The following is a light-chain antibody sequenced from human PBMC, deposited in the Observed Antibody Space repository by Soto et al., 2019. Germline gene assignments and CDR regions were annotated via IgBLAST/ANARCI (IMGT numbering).Light chain of an antibody. Sequence: EIVMTQSPATLSVSPGERATLSCRASQSVSSDLAWYHQKPGQAPRLLIYVASTRATGIPARFSGSGSGTEFTLTINSLQSEDFAVYYCQQYNNWPRTFGQGTKVEIK. CDR1: QSVSSD. CDR3: QQYNNWPRT. V-gene: IGKV3-15*01. CDR2: VAS. J-gene: IGKJ1*01.